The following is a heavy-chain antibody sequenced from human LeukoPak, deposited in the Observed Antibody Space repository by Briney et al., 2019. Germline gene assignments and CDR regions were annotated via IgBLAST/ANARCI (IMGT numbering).Heavy chain of an antibody. CDR3: ARDRGQTGYYWSYYYYMDV. CDR2: ISGGSSTM. V-gene: IGHV3-48*01. J-gene: IGHJ6*03. Sequence: QPGGSLRLSCAASGFTFSDYSMNWVRQAPGKGLEWVSYISGGSSTMYYADSVKVRFTISRDNAQNSLYLQMTSLRAEDTAVYYCARDRGQTGYYWSYYYYMDVWGIGTTVTVSS. D-gene: IGHD3-9*01. CDR1: GFTFSDYS.